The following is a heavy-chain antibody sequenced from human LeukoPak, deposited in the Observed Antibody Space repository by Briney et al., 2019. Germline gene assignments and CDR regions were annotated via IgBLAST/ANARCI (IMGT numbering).Heavy chain of an antibody. Sequence: GASVKVSCKASGYTFTSYAMHWVRQAPGQRLEWMGWINAGNGNTKYSQKFQGRVTITRDTSASTAYMELSSLRSEDTAVYYCATQKNYCSGGSCYPGRGGMDVWGQGTTVTVSS. CDR3: ATQKNYCSGGSCYPGRGGMDV. D-gene: IGHD2-15*01. CDR1: GYTFTSYA. V-gene: IGHV1-3*01. CDR2: INAGNGNT. J-gene: IGHJ6*02.